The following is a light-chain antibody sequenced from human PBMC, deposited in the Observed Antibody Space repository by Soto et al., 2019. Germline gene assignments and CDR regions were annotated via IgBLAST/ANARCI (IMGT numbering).Light chain of an antibody. V-gene: IGKV3-15*01. J-gene: IGKJ3*01. CDR3: QQYNNWPFT. Sequence: EIVMTQSPATLSVSPGERATLSCRASQSVSSNLAWYQQKPGQAPRLLIYGASTRATGIPVRFSGSGSGTEFTLTISSLQSEDFAVFYFQQYNNWPFTFGPGTKVDIK. CDR1: QSVSSN. CDR2: GAS.